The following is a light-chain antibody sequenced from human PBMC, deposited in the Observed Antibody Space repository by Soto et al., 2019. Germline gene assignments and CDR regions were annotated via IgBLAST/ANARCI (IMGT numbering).Light chain of an antibody. V-gene: IGLV2-8*01. Sequence: QSVLTQPPSASGSPGQSVTISCTGTSSDVGGYNYVSWYQQHPGKAPKLMIYEVSERPSGVPDRFSGSKSSNTASLTVSGLQAEDEAHYYCSSYAGSNNFVFGSGT. J-gene: IGLJ1*01. CDR2: EVS. CDR3: SSYAGSNNFV. CDR1: SSDVGGYNY.